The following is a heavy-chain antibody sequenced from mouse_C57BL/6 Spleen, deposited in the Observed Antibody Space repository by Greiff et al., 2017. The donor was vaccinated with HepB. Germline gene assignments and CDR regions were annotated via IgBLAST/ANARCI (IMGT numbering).Heavy chain of an antibody. Sequence: VKLMESGAELAKPGASVKLSCKASGYTFTSYWMHWVKQRPVQGLEWIGYINPSSGYTKYNQKFKDKATLTADKSSSTAYMQLSSLTYEDSAVYYCARGGTTVGPWFAYWGQGTLVTVSA. CDR2: INPSSGYT. CDR3: ARGGTTVGPWFAY. J-gene: IGHJ3*01. V-gene: IGHV1-7*01. D-gene: IGHD1-1*01. CDR1: GYTFTSYW.